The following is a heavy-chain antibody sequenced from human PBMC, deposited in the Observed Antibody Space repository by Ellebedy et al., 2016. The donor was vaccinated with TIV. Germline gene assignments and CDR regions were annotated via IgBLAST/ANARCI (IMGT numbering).Heavy chain of an antibody. D-gene: IGHD2-2*02. CDR1: GFTFSSYS. CDR2: ISSSSSYI. V-gene: IGHV3-21*01. J-gene: IGHJ6*03. CDR3: ARDRYCSSTSCYTGVMDV. Sequence: GESLKISCAASGFTFSSYSMNWVRQAPGKGLEWVSSISSSSSYIYYADSVKGRFTISRDNAKNSPYLQMNSLRAEDTAVYYCARDRYCSSTSCYTGVMDVWGKGTTVTVSS.